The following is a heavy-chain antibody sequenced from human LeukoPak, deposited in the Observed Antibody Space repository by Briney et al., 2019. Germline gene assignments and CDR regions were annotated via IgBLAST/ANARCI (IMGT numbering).Heavy chain of an antibody. CDR1: GFTFGSYG. Sequence: GGSLRLSCAASGFTFGSYGMHLVRQAPGKGLEWVAVISHDGKKKFYVDFVKSRFTISRDNSENTLYLQMNSLRTEDTAMYYCVKDTAMEPYDYYYYGMDVWGQGTTITVSS. CDR2: ISHDGKKK. J-gene: IGHJ6*02. D-gene: IGHD5-18*01. CDR3: VKDTAMEPYDYYYYGMDV. V-gene: IGHV3-30*18.